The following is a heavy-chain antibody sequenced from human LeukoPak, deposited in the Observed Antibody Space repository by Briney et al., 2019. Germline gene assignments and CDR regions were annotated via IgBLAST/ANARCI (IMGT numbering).Heavy chain of an antibody. CDR1: GYTFTSYG. D-gene: IGHD2-2*01. CDR2: ISGYSGKT. J-gene: IGHJ4*02. V-gene: IGHV1-18*01. CDR3: ARDIATVVHQE. Sequence: ASVKVSCKASGYTFTSYGISWVRQAPGQGLEWMGWISGYSGKTNYVQKFQGRVTMATDTSTSTVYMELRSLRSDDTAVYYCARDIATVVHQEWGQGTLVTVSS.